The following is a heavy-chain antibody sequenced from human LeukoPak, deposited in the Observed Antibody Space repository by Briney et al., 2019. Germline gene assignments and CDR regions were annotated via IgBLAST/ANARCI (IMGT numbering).Heavy chain of an antibody. Sequence: SETLSLTCAVYGGSFSGYYWSWIRQPPGKGLEWIGEINHSGSTNYNPSLKSRVTISVDTSKNQFSLKLSSVTAADTAVYYCARSSSGGWYANPLDYWGQGTLVTVSS. D-gene: IGHD6-19*01. J-gene: IGHJ4*02. CDR2: INHSGST. V-gene: IGHV4-34*01. CDR1: GGSFSGYY. CDR3: ARSSSGGWYANPLDY.